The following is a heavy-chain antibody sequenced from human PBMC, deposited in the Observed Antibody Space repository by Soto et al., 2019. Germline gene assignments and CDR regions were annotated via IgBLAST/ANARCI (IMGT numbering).Heavy chain of an antibody. CDR2: IYYSGST. Sequence: SETLSLTCTVSGGSITSSSYYWGWIRQPPGKGLEWIGTIYYSGSTYYNPSLKSRVTISVDTSKNQFSLNLSSVTAADTAVYYCTRVTDYWGQGTLVTVSS. V-gene: IGHV4-39*07. J-gene: IGHJ4*02. CDR3: TRVTDY. CDR1: GGSITSSSYY.